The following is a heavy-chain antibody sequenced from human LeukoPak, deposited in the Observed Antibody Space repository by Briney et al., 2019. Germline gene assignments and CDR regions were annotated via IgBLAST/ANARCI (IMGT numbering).Heavy chain of an antibody. V-gene: IGHV3-21*01. CDR3: ARSVLRFLEWLPTDY. CDR1: GFTFSYYS. Sequence: GGSLRLSCAASGFTFSYYSMNWVRQAPGKGLEWVSYISSSSSYIYYADSVKGRFTISRDNAKNALYLQMNSLRAEDTAVYYCARSVLRFLEWLPTDYWGQGTLVTVSS. D-gene: IGHD3-3*01. J-gene: IGHJ4*02. CDR2: ISSSSSYI.